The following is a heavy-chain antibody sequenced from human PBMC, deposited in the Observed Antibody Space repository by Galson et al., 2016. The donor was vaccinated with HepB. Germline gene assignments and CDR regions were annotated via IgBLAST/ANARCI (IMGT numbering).Heavy chain of an antibody. V-gene: IGHV4-4*02. CDR2: IYHTGIT. CDR3: AREAPGDYFDY. J-gene: IGHJ4*02. Sequence: VRQAPGKGLEWIGQIYHTGITNFNPSLKSRVTMSVDKSSNQFSLKLSSVTAADTAVYYCAREAPGDYFDYWGRGTLVTVSS.